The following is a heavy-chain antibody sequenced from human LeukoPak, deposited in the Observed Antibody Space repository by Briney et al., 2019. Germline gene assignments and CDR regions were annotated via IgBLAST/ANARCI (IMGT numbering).Heavy chain of an antibody. V-gene: IGHV3-48*04. D-gene: IGHD3-10*01. Sequence: GGSLRLSCAASGFTFSNYDMNWVRQAPGKGLEWVSYISSSSSTIYYADSVKGRFTISRDNAKNSLYLQMSSLRAEDTAVYYCASNNYYGSGSYYKAYWSQGTLVTVSS. CDR1: GFTFSNYD. CDR2: ISSSSSTI. J-gene: IGHJ4*02. CDR3: ASNNYYGSGSYYKAY.